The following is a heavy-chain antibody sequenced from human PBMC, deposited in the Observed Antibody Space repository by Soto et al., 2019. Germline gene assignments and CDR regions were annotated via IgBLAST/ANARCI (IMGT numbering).Heavy chain of an antibody. D-gene: IGHD1-1*01. V-gene: IGHV4-34*01. CDR2: MSHSGGT. CDR1: GGFVSSGSYY. Sequence: QVQLQQWGAGLLKPSETLSLTCAVYGGFVSSGSYYWSWIRQPPEKGLEWIGEMSHSGGTHFKPSVKRCEIISVDTSKTQFSLKIRSVTAAGTALYYCARVERGTATTVVDAFDIWGPGTMVTVSS. CDR3: ARVERGTATTVVDAFDI. J-gene: IGHJ3*02.